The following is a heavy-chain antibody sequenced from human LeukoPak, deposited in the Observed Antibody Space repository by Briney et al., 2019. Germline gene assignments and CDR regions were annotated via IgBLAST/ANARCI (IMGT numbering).Heavy chain of an antibody. CDR1: GGSISSYY. CDR2: IYYSGST. Sequence: SETLSLTCTVSGGSISSYYWSWIRQPPGKGLEWIGYIYYSGSTNYNPSLKSRVTISVDTSKNQFSLKLNSVTDADTAVYYCARTTEDCSSTSCYQYWFDPWGQGTLVTVSS. D-gene: IGHD2-2*01. CDR3: ARTTEDCSSTSCYQYWFDP. J-gene: IGHJ5*02. V-gene: IGHV4-59*01.